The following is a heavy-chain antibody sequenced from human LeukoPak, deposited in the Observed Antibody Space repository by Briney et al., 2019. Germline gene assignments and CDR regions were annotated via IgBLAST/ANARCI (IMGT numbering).Heavy chain of an antibody. D-gene: IGHD1-26*01. CDR1: GFTFSTSN. Sequence: GGSLRLSCAASGFTFSTSNMNWVRQAPGEGLEGVSSIGPDSKYIYYAVSVEGRFTITRNNAKNSLYLQMNSLRAEETAVYYCARVVALATDYWGQGTLVTVSS. V-gene: IGHV3-21*01. CDR2: IGPDSKYI. CDR3: ARVVALATDY. J-gene: IGHJ4*02.